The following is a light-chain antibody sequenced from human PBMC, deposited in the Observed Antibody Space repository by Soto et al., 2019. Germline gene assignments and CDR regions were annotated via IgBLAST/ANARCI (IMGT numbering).Light chain of an antibody. V-gene: IGKV3-11*01. CDR3: QQRSNWPLT. CDR2: DAS. CDR1: QSVTSS. J-gene: IGKJ4*01. Sequence: EIVLTQSPATLSLSPGERATLSCRASQSVTSSLAWYQHKPGQAPRLLIYDASNRATGIPARFSGSGSGTDLTLTISSLEPEDFAVYYCQQRSNWPLTFGGGTKVEIK.